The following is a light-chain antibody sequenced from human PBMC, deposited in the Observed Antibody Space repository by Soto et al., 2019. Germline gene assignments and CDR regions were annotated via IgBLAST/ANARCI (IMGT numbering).Light chain of an antibody. CDR1: QSVSSSY. J-gene: IGKJ2*01. CDR3: QQYGNSPPRYT. V-gene: IGKV3-20*01. Sequence: EIVLTQSPGTLSLSPGERATLSCRASQSVSSSYLAWYQQKPGQAPRLLIYGASSRATGIPDRFSGSGSGTDFTLTISRLEPEDFAVYYCQQYGNSPPRYTFGHGPKLEIK. CDR2: GAS.